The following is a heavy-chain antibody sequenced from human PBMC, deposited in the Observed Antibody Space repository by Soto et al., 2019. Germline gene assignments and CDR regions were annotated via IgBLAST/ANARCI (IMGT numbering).Heavy chain of an antibody. CDR1: GYACTTYA. CDR3: ARATPCDY. Sequence: QVQLVQCGAEVKKPGASVKISCKASGYACTTYAIHWVRQARGQTLEWMGWISTDNGNTKYSQKFQGRVTITSDTSVTTAYMELSSLRSEDTAVYYCARATPCDYWGQGTLVTVSS. CDR2: ISTDNGNT. J-gene: IGHJ4*02. V-gene: IGHV1-3*04.